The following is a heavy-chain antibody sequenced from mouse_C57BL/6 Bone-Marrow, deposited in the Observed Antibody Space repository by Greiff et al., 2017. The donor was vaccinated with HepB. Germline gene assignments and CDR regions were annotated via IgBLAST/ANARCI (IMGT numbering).Heavy chain of an antibody. D-gene: IGHD1-1*01. V-gene: IGHV1-62-2*01. Sequence: VHLQRSGAELEKPGASVKLSFKASGYPFTEYTIHWVKQRSGQGFGWIGWFYPGSGNIKYNEKFKDKVTLTSDKSSSTAYMEFSRVTSEDSAVYVCARDYYGSSDGWFAYWGKGTLVTVSA. CDR1: GYPFTEYT. J-gene: IGHJ3*01. CDR3: ARDYYGSSDGWFAY. CDR2: FYPGSGNI.